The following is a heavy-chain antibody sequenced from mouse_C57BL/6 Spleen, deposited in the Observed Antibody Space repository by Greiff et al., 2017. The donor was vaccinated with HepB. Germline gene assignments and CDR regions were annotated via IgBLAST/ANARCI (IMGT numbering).Heavy chain of an antibody. CDR2: IDPSDSYT. J-gene: IGHJ2*01. CDR3: ARDYSNYYFDY. Sequence: QVQLQQPGAELVKPGASVKLSCKASGYTFTSYWMQWVKQRPGQGLEWIGEIDPSDSYTNYNQKFKGKATLTVDTSSSTAYMQLSSLTSEDSAVYYCARDYSNYYFDYWGQGTTLTVSS. CDR1: GYTFTSYW. V-gene: IGHV1-50*01. D-gene: IGHD2-5*01.